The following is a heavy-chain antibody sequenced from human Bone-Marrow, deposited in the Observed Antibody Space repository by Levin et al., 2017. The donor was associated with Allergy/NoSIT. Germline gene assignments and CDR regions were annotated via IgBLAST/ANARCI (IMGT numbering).Heavy chain of an antibody. D-gene: IGHD2-15*01. CDR1: GFTFGDYA. Sequence: PGGSLRLSCTASGFTFGDYAMSWVRQAPGKGLEWVGFIRSKAYGGTTEYAASVKGRFTISRDDSKSIAYLQMNSLKTEDTAVYYCTRVGYCSGGSCYSGFSFDYWGQGTLVTVSS. CDR2: IRSKAYGGTT. J-gene: IGHJ4*02. CDR3: TRVGYCSGGSCYSGFSFDY. V-gene: IGHV3-49*04.